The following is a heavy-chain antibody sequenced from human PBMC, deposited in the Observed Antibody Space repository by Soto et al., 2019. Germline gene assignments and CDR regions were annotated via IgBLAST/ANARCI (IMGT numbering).Heavy chain of an antibody. J-gene: IGHJ4*02. V-gene: IGHV1-69*01. Sequence: QVQLVQSGAEVKKPGSSVKVSCKASGGTFSSYAISWVRQAPGQGLEWMGRRSPIFGTANYAQKFQGRVTITADASTSTAYMEPSSLRSEDTAVYYCASDRGYSSGWAFDYWGQGTLVTVSS. D-gene: IGHD6-19*01. CDR1: GGTFSSYA. CDR3: ASDRGYSSGWAFDY. CDR2: RSPIFGTA.